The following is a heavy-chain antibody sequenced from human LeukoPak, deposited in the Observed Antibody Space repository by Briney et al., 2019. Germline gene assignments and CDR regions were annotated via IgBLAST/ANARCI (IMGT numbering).Heavy chain of an antibody. Sequence: PGGPLRLSCAASGFTFSSYSMNWVRQAPGKGLEWVSSISSSSSYIYYADSVKGRFTISRDNAKNSLYLQMNSLRAEDTAVYYCARDLYCGGDCYSAPIWGQGTLVTVSS. V-gene: IGHV3-21*01. CDR1: GFTFSSYS. CDR2: ISSSSSYI. J-gene: IGHJ4*02. D-gene: IGHD2-21*02. CDR3: ARDLYCGGDCYSAPI.